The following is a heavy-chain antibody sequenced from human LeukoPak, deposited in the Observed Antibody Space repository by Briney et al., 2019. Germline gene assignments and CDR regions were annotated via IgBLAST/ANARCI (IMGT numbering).Heavy chain of an antibody. J-gene: IGHJ4*02. CDR3: ARAPIDSENSAYYSDFDY. CDR1: GGTFSSYA. D-gene: IGHD3-22*01. V-gene: IGHV1-69*13. Sequence: SVKVSCKASGGTFSSYAISWVRQAPGQGLEWMGGIIPIFGTANYAQKFTITADESTSTAYMELSSLRSEDTAVYYCARAPIDSENSAYYSDFDYWGQGTLVTVSS. CDR2: IIPIFGTA.